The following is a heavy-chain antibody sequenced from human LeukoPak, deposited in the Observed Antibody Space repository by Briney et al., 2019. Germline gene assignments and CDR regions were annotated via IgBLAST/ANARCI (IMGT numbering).Heavy chain of an antibody. Sequence: HTGGSLRLSCVASGFTFSSYAMSWVRQAPGKGLEWVSSLSGSGESTLYADSVKGGFTISRDNSKNTLFLQMYSLRADDTAVYLCAKGSSGWGSFDFWGQGTLVTVSS. J-gene: IGHJ4*02. V-gene: IGHV3-23*01. D-gene: IGHD6-19*01. CDR2: LSGSGEST. CDR3: AKGSSGWGSFDF. CDR1: GFTFSSYA.